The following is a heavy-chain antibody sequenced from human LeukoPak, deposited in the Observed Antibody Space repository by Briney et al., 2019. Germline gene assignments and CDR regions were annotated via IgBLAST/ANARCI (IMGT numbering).Heavy chain of an antibody. CDR2: IYTSGST. D-gene: IGHD4-17*01. V-gene: IGHV4-4*07. Sequence: SETLSLTCTVSGGSISSYYWSWIRQPAGKGLEWIGRIYTSGSTNYNPSLKSRVTMSVDTSKNQFSLKLSSVTAADTAVYYCARDQGDYGDYVLYYYYYYMDVWGKGTTVTVSS. CDR1: GGSISSYY. J-gene: IGHJ6*03. CDR3: ARDQGDYGDYVLYYYYYYMDV.